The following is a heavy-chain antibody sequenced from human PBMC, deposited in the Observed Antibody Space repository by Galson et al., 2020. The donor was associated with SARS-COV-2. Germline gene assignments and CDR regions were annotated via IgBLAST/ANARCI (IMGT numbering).Heavy chain of an antibody. V-gene: IGHV3-74*01. D-gene: IGHD6-13*01. J-gene: IGHJ4*01. CDR2: INSDGSTT. CDR1: GFTFSTYW. Sequence: GGSLSLSCAASGFTFSTYWLHWVRQVPGKGLVWDSRINSDGSTTGYADSVKGRFTISRDNAKNTLYLQMNSLRAEDTAVYYCGRSSGSEQHWVQGTLVTVSS. CDR3: GRSSGSEQH.